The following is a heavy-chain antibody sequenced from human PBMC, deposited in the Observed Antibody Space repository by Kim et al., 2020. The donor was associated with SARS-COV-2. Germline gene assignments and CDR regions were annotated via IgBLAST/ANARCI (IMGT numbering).Heavy chain of an antibody. CDR2: INPNSGGT. CDR3: ARVLPVWEQYYFDY. J-gene: IGHJ4*02. Sequence: ASVKVSCKASGYTFTGYYMHWVRQAPGQGLEWMGWINPNSGGTNYAQKFQGRVTMTRDTSISTAYMELSRLRSDDTAVYYCARVLPVWEQYYFDYWGQGTLVTVSS. V-gene: IGHV1-2*02. D-gene: IGHD3-16*01. CDR1: GYTFTGYY.